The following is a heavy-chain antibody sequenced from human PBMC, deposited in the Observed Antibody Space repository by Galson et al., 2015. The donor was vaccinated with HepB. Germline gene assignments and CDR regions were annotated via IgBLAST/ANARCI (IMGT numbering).Heavy chain of an antibody. J-gene: IGHJ6*02. CDR3: ARELGHRRTNYGMDV. V-gene: IGHV3-74*01. CDR1: GFTFSGYW. Sequence: SLRLSCAASGFTFSGYWMHWVRQAPGKGLVWVSHINSDGSSTTYADSVKGRLTISRDNAKNTLYLQMNSLRAEDTAVYYCARELGHRRTNYGMDVWGQGTTVTVSS. CDR2: INSDGSST. D-gene: IGHD2-2*01.